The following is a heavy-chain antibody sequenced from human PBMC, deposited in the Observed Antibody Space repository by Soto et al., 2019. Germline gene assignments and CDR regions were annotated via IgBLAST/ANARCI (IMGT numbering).Heavy chain of an antibody. V-gene: IGHV4-59*12. CDR1: GGSISSYY. CDR3: VRDSVAYGGNPQGLY. Sequence: SETLSLTCTVSGGSISSYYWSWIRQPPGKGLEWIGYIYYSGSTNYNPSLKSRVTISVDTSKNQFSLNLSSVTAADTAVYYCVRDSVAYGGNPQGLYWGQGTLVTV. CDR2: IYYSGST. J-gene: IGHJ4*02. D-gene: IGHD4-17*01.